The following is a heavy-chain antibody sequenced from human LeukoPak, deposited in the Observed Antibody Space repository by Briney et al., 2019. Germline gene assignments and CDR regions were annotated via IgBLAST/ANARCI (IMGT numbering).Heavy chain of an antibody. V-gene: IGHV4-61*08. J-gene: IGHJ3*02. CDR3: ARDNYGDAFDI. D-gene: IGHD4-11*01. CDR2: IYYSGST. Sequence: SSETLSLTCTVSGGSISSGGYYWSWIRQPPGKGLEWIGYIYYSGSTNYNPSLKSRVTISVDTSKNQFSLKLSSVTAADTAVYYCARDNYGDAFDIWGQGTMVTVSS. CDR1: GGSISSGGYY.